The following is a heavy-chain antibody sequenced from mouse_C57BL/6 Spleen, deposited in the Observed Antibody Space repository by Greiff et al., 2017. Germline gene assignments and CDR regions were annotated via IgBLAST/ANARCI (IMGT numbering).Heavy chain of an antibody. J-gene: IGHJ2*01. Sequence: EVKLVESGPGLVKPSQSLSLTCSVTGYSITSGYYWNWIRQFPGNKLEWMGYISYDGSNNYNPSLKNRISITRDTSKNQFFLKLNSVTTEDTATYYCAREPVAFDYWGQGTTLTVSS. CDR1: GYSITSGYY. CDR2: ISYDGSN. V-gene: IGHV3-6*01. D-gene: IGHD1-1*01. CDR3: AREPVAFDY.